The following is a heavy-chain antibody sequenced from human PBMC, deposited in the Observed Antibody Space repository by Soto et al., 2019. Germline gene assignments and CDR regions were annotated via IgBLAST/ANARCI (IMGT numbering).Heavy chain of an antibody. D-gene: IGHD5-12*01. J-gene: IGHJ3*02. Sequence: GGSLRLSCAASGFTCSNAWRNWVRQATGKGLEWVGRIKSKTDGGTTDYAAPVKGRFTISRDDSKNTLYLQMNSLKPEDTAVYYCTGYDDSFDIWGQGTMVTVSS. CDR3: TGYDDSFDI. CDR1: GFTCSNAW. V-gene: IGHV3-15*07. CDR2: IKSKTDGGTT.